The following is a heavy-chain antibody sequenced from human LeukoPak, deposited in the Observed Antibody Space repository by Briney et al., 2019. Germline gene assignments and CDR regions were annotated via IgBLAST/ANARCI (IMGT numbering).Heavy chain of an antibody. D-gene: IGHD3-10*01. CDR3: ARLKEGIDY. V-gene: IGHV4-59*08. CDR2: IYYTGNT. CDR1: GDSIGSYL. Sequence: PSETLSLTCTVSGDSIGSYLWSWIRQSPAKGLEWIGYIYYTGNTYYNPSLKSRVTISVDTSKNQFSLKLSSVTAADTAVYYCARLKEGIDYWGQGTLVTVSS. J-gene: IGHJ4*02.